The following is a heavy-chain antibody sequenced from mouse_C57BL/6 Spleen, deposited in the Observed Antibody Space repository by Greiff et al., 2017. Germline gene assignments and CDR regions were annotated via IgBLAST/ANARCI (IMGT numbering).Heavy chain of an antibody. V-gene: IGHV5-12*01. D-gene: IGHD1-1*01. CDR3: ARSYVYYAMDY. J-gene: IGHJ4*01. Sequence: EVKLMESGGGLVQPGGSLKLSCAASGFTFSDYYMYWVRQTPEKRLEWVAYISNGGGSTYYPDTVKGRFTISRDNAKNTLYLQMSRLKSEDTAMYYCARSYVYYAMDYWGQGTSVTVSS. CDR2: ISNGGGST. CDR1: GFTFSDYY.